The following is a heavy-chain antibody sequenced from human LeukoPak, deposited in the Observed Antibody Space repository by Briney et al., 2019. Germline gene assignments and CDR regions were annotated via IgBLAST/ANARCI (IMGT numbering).Heavy chain of an antibody. J-gene: IGHJ3*02. Sequence: PGGSLRLSCEASGFTFSNNGMHWVRQAPGKGLEWVATVWYDGSYKYYAESVKGRFTISRDNSKNTLYLEMNSLRAEDTAVYYCARDLMVGARWGAFDIWGQGTMVTVSA. CDR2: VWYDGSYK. CDR1: GFTFSNNG. CDR3: ARDLMVGARWGAFDI. D-gene: IGHD1-26*01. V-gene: IGHV3-33*01.